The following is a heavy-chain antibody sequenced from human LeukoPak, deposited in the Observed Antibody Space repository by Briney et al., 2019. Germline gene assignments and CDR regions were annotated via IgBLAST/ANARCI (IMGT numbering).Heavy chain of an antibody. CDR2: SNPNNGGA. J-gene: IGHJ5*02. Sequence: GASVKVSCKASGYTFTGHYVHWVRQAPGQGLEWMGRSNPNNGGADYAQNFQGKVTITSDTSSSTVYMGLPRLRSDDTAVYYCAREVGYSTSWYGRFDPWGQGTLVTVSS. CDR1: GYTFTGHY. CDR3: AREVGYSTSWYGRFDP. V-gene: IGHV1-2*06. D-gene: IGHD2-2*01.